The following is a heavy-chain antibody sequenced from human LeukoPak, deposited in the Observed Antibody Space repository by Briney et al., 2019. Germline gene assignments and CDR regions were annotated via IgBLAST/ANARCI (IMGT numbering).Heavy chain of an antibody. CDR3: ARMGIAVAGTSYYFDY. CDR2: ISSSSSTI. J-gene: IGHJ4*02. Sequence: PGGSLTLSCAASGFTLSSYSMNCVRQAPGKGLEWVSYISSSSSTIYYADSVKGRFTISRDNAKNSLYLQMNSLRDEDTAVYYCARMGIAVAGTSYYFDYWGQGTLVTVSS. V-gene: IGHV3-48*02. D-gene: IGHD6-19*01. CDR1: GFTLSSYS.